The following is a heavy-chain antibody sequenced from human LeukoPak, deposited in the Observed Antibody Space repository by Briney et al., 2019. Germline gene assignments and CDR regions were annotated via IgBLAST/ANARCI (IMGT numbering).Heavy chain of an antibody. V-gene: IGHV4-34*01. J-gene: IGHJ5*02. CDR1: GGSFSGYY. CDR3: ARGRWLQPRGFDP. CDR2: INHSGST. D-gene: IGHD5-12*01. Sequence: SETLSLTCAVYGGSFSGYYWSWVRQPPGKGLEWIGEINHSGSTNYNPSLKSRVTISVDTSKNQFSLKLSSVTAADTAVYYCARGRWLQPRGFDPWGQGTLVTVSS.